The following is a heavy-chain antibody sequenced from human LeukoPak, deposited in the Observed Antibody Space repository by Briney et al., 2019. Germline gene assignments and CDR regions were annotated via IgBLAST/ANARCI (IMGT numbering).Heavy chain of an antibody. Sequence: SETLSLTCTVSGGSISNYYWNWIRQPPGKGLEWIGYIYYTGSTNYNPSLKSRVTMSVDTSKNQFSLNLRSVTAADTAVYYCARDQYYYGSGSGYDYWGQGTLVTVSS. J-gene: IGHJ4*02. V-gene: IGHV4-59*12. CDR1: GGSISNYY. CDR3: ARDQYYYGSGSGYDY. CDR2: IYYTGST. D-gene: IGHD3-10*01.